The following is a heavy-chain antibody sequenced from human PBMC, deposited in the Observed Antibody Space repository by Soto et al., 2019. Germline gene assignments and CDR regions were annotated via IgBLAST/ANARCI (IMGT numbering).Heavy chain of an antibody. V-gene: IGHV3-23*01. CDR3: AKGLYDNAGYYFSN. Sequence: EVHLLESGGALVQPGGSLRISCAASEFTFRSYVMSWVRQAPGKGLEWVSSMSASGGTPYYGDSVKGRFIISRDNSRDILYLQMHGLRADDTAVYFCAKGLYDNAGYYFSNWGQGTLVTVSS. CDR1: EFTFRSYV. J-gene: IGHJ4*02. D-gene: IGHD3-22*01. CDR2: MSASGGTP.